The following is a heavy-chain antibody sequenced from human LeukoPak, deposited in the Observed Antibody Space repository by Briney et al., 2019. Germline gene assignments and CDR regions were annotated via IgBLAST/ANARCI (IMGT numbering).Heavy chain of an antibody. CDR3: AKDQLEVPANIGLIPSDY. D-gene: IGHD2-2*01. CDR1: GFTFSTYA. Sequence: GGSLRLSCAASGFTFSTYAMNWVRQAPGKGLESVSAISDSGDTTYYADSVKGRFTISRDNSGNTLYLQMNNLRAEDTAIYYCAKDQLEVPANIGLIPSDYWGQGTLVTVSS. CDR2: ISDSGDTT. J-gene: IGHJ4*02. V-gene: IGHV3-23*01.